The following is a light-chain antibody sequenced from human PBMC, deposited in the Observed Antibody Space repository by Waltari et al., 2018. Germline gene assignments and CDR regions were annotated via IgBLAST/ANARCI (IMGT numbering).Light chain of an antibody. Sequence: DIQMTQSPSSLSASVGDRVTITPRARQNVDNYLIWNRQNSGRASEVLIYAASSLHSGVPSRFSGSGSGTDFTLTITNLQPEDFATYFCQQFFSSPYTFGQGTKLEIK. V-gene: IGKV1-39*01. J-gene: IGKJ2*01. CDR2: AAS. CDR3: QQFFSSPYT. CDR1: QNVDNY.